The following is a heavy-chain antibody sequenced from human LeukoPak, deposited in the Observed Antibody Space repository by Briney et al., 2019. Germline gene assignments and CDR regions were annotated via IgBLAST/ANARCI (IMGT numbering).Heavy chain of an antibody. CDR1: GYTFTSYD. J-gene: IGHJ4*02. Sequence: ASVKVSCKASGYTFTSYDINWVRQATGQGLEWMGWMNPNSGNTGYAQKFQGRVTITRNTSISTAYMELSSLRSEDTAVYYCARGSYCSSTSCYGDVDYWGQGTLVTVSS. CDR2: MNPNSGNT. D-gene: IGHD2-2*01. V-gene: IGHV1-8*03. CDR3: ARGSYCSSTSCYGDVDY.